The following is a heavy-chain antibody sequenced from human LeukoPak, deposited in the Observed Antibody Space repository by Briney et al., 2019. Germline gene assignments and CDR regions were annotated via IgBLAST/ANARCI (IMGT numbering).Heavy chain of an antibody. V-gene: IGHV4-61*02. D-gene: IGHD3-10*01. CDR1: GGSISSGSDY. Sequence: TLSLTCTVSGGSISSGSDYWCWIRQPAGKGLEGIGRIYTSGSTNYNPSLKSRVTISQDTSKNQFSLKLSSVTAADTGVYYCASPGGDYYGSDHDDCLGEGTLVTDSP. J-gene: IGHJ4*02. CDR2: IYTSGST. CDR3: ASPGGDYYGSDHDDC.